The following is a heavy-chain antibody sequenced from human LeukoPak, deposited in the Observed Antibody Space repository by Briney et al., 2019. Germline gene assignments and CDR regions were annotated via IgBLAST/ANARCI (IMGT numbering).Heavy chain of an antibody. Sequence: GSLRLSCAASGFRVSASWRSWVRQAPGKALEWVASIKQVGRQEYFVDSVKGRFSISRDNANDSLSLQMNNLRADDTAVYFCARALYNSFPGYRNKGVLDQWGPGTRVIVSS. D-gene: IGHD1-1*01. CDR3: ARALYNSFPGYRNKGVLDQ. V-gene: IGHV3-7*01. CDR1: GFRVSASW. J-gene: IGHJ4*02. CDR2: IKQVGRQE.